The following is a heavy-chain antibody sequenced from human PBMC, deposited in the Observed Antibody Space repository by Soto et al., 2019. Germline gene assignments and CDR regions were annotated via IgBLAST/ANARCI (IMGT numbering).Heavy chain of an antibody. CDR2: IYYSWST. Sequence: QVQLQESGPGLVKPSQTLSLTCTVSGGSISSGDYYWSWIRQPPGKGLEWIGYIYYSWSTYYNPSLKSRVTISVDTSKNQFSLKLSSVTAADTAVYYCARTTVTKAYYYYGMDVWGQGTTVTVSS. J-gene: IGHJ6*02. CDR1: GGSISSGDYY. CDR3: ARTTVTKAYYYYGMDV. D-gene: IGHD4-17*01. V-gene: IGHV4-30-4*01.